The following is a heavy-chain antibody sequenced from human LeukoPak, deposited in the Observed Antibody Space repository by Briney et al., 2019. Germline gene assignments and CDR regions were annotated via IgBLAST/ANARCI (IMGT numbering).Heavy chain of an antibody. CDR2: IDPNTGVT. Sequence: GASLKVSSTPSGYTITAYWIHWVRQAPGQGREWMGGIDPNTGVTRSAQKVQGRVSMTRDTSISTVYMGLSGLQSDDTAVYYCARDFPHQRFDYWGQGTLVTVSS. V-gene: IGHV1-2*02. CDR1: GYTITAYW. CDR3: ARDFPHQRFDY. J-gene: IGHJ4*02.